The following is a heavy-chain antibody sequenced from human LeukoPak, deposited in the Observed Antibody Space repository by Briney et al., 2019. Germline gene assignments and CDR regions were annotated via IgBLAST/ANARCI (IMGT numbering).Heavy chain of an antibody. V-gene: IGHV3-11*01. J-gene: IGHJ4*02. CDR3: ARGPRILAAGSYYFDY. Sequence: GGSLRLSCAASGFSFKDYYFSWIRQAPGKGLEWVSIINVNGGAIYYADFVKGRFTISRDNAKSSLYLEMNSLRVEDTAVYYCARGPRILAAGSYYFDYWGQGSLVTVSS. CDR1: GFSFKDYY. CDR2: INVNGGAI. D-gene: IGHD6-13*01.